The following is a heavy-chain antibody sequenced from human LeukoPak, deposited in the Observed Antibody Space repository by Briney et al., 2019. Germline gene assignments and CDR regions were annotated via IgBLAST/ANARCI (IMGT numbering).Heavy chain of an antibody. CDR3: ARGGYSYGYNYFDY. V-gene: IGHV3-13*05. D-gene: IGHD5-18*01. CDR1: GFTFSSYD. CDR2: IGTAGDP. J-gene: IGHJ4*02. Sequence: PGGSLRLSCAASGFTFSSYDMHWVRQATGKGLEWVSAIGTAGDPYYPGSVKGRFTTSRENAKNSLYLQMNSLRAGDTAVYYCARGGYSYGYNYFDYWGQGTLVTVSS.